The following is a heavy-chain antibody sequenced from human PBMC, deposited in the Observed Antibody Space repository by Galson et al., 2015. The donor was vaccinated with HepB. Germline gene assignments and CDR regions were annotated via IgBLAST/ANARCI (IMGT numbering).Heavy chain of an antibody. Sequence: SLRLSCAASGAIFSGSAIHWVRQAPGKGLERVGHIRPKEHFYATSYSASVGGRFTISRDGSKNTAFLHMNSLRVEDTAVYYCIRHVEYYRPYWGQGSLVTVSS. V-gene: IGHV3-73*01. D-gene: IGHD2/OR15-2a*01. J-gene: IGHJ4*02. CDR1: GAIFSGSA. CDR3: IRHVEYYRPY. CDR2: IRPKEHFYAT.